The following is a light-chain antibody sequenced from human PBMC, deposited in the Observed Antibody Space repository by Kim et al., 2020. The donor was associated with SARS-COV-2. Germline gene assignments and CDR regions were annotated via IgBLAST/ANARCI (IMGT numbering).Light chain of an antibody. CDR3: QAWDSSTAV. V-gene: IGLV3-1*01. Sequence: VSPEQTASITCSGDKLGDKYACWYQQKPGQSPLLVIYQDSKRPSGIPERFSGSNSGNTATLTISGTQAMDEADYYCQAWDSSTAVFGTGTKVTVL. CDR1: KLGDKY. J-gene: IGLJ1*01. CDR2: QDS.